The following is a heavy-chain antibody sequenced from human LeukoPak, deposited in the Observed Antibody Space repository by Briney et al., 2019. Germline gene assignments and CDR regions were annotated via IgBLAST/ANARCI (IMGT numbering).Heavy chain of an antibody. D-gene: IGHD4-17*01. CDR2: ISGSGGST. CDR1: GFTFSSYA. Sequence: GGSLRLSCGASGFTFSSYAMSWVRQAPGKGLEWVSAISGSGGSTYYADSVKGRFTISRDNSKNTLYLQMNSLRAEDTAVYYCAKGISAYGDYVSFDYWGQGTLVTVSS. V-gene: IGHV3-23*01. J-gene: IGHJ4*02. CDR3: AKGISAYGDYVSFDY.